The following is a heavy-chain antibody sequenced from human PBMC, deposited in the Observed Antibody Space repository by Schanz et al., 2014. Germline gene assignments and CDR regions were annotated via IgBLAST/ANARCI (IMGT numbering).Heavy chain of an antibody. Sequence: EVQLVQSGGGLVQPGGSLRLSCAASGFTFSSHCMHWVRHDPGKGLVWVARINSVGSNTDYADSVTGRFTISRDNAKNTLYLQMNTLRAEDTAVYYCARKVVATIGGYYDNWGQGTLVNVSS. CDR2: INSVGSNT. V-gene: IGHV3-74*01. CDR3: ARKVVATIGGYYDN. CDR1: GFTFSSHC. J-gene: IGHJ4*02. D-gene: IGHD5-12*01.